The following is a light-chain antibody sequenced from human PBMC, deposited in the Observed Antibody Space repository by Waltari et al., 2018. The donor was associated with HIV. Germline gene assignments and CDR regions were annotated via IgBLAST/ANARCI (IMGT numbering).Light chain of an antibody. CDR2: EVS. V-gene: IGLV2-23*02. Sequence: QSALTQPASVSGSPGQSITISCTGTSSDVGGYNLVSWYQQHPGKAPKLILYEVSKQPSGVSNRFSGAKSGNTASLTIAWLQAEDEADYYCCAYAGSTTYVIFGGGTKLTVL. CDR3: CAYAGSTTYVI. CDR1: SSDVGGYNL. J-gene: IGLJ2*01.